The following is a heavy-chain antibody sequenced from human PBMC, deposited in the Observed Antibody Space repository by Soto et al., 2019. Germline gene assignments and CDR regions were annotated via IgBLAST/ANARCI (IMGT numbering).Heavy chain of an antibody. CDR1: GYTFTGYY. V-gene: IGHV1-2*04. D-gene: IGHD6-19*01. J-gene: IGHJ6*02. Sequence: QVQLVQSGAEVKKPGASVKVSCKASGYTFTGYYMHWVRQAPGQGLEWMGWINPNRGGTNYAQKCQGWVTMTRDTSISTAYMELSRRRSDDTAVYYCARDGRGVAGSTDYYYYYGMDVWGQGTTVTVSS. CDR3: ARDGRGVAGSTDYYYYYGMDV. CDR2: INPNRGGT.